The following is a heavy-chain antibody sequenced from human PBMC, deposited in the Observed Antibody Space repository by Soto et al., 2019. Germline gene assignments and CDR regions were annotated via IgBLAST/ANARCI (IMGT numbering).Heavy chain of an antibody. CDR2: AHPTNGET. D-gene: IGHD3-3*01. V-gene: IGHV1-46*01. CDR1: GYTFIKYF. Sequence: GASVKVSCKASGYTFIKYFIHWVRQAPGQGLEWMAIAHPTNGETTYAQNFQGRVTVTSDTSTSTVHMELSSLRSEDTAIYYCARDLTYDFWSGYYNWFDPWGQGTLVTVSS. CDR3: ARDLTYDFWSGYYNWFDP. J-gene: IGHJ5*02.